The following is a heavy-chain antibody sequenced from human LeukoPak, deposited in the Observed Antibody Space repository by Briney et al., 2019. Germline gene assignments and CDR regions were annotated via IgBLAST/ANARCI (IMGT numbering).Heavy chain of an antibody. D-gene: IGHD6-6*01. CDR3: AREKYSSSSDDAFDI. CDR2: ISGSGGST. CDR1: GFTFSSYA. Sequence: GGSLRLSCAASGFTFSSYAMSWVRQAPGKGLEWVSAISGSGGSTYYADSVKGRFTISRDNSKNTLYLQMNSLRAEDTALYHCAREKYSSSSDDAFDIWGQGTMVTVSS. V-gene: IGHV3-23*01. J-gene: IGHJ3*02.